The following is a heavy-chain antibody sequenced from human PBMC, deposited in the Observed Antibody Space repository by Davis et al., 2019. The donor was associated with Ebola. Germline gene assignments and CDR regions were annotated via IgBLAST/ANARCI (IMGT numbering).Heavy chain of an antibody. CDR3: ARHSVIRWGDFWSGYYSYGDDYYYYMDV. CDR1: GYSFTSYW. V-gene: IGHV5-51*01. Sequence: PGGSLRLSCKGSGYSFTSYWIGWVRQMPGKGLEWMGIIYPGDSDTRYSPSFQGQVTISADKSISTAYLQWSSLKASDTAMYYCARHSVIRWGDFWSGYYSYGDDYYYYMDVWGKGTTVTVSS. J-gene: IGHJ6*03. CDR2: IYPGDSDT. D-gene: IGHD3-3*01.